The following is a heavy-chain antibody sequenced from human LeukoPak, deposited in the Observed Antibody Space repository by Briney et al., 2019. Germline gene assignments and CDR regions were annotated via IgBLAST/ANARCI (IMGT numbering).Heavy chain of an antibody. CDR3: AVSGYHYVWGSYRSPADY. V-gene: IGHV3-66*01. CDR2: IYSGGST. CDR1: GFTVSSNY. D-gene: IGHD3-16*02. Sequence: GGSLRLSCAASGFTVSSNYMSWVRQAPGKGLEWVSVIYSGGSTYYADSVKGRFTISRDNSKNTLHLQMNSLRAEDTAVYYCAVSGYHYVWGSYRSPADYWGQGTLVTVSS. J-gene: IGHJ4*02.